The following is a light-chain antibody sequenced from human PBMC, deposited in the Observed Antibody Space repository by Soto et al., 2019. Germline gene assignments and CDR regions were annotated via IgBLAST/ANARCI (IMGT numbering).Light chain of an antibody. CDR2: DAS. Sequence: ELVLTQSPGTLSLSPGERATLSCRASQSVSSNYLAWYQQKPGQAPSLLIFDASTRATGIPDRFSGSGSGTDFTLTISRLEPEDFAVYYCQRYGSSPQTFGQGTKV. J-gene: IGKJ1*01. CDR1: QSVSSNY. V-gene: IGKV3-20*01. CDR3: QRYGSSPQT.